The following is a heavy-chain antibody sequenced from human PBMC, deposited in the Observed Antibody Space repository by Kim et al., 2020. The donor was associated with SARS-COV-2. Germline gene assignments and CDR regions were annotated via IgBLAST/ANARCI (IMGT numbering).Heavy chain of an antibody. CDR3: AGRVITMVRGGTSYYYGMDV. V-gene: IGHV1-69*13. D-gene: IGHD3-10*01. J-gene: IGHJ6*02. CDR2: IIPIFGTA. Sequence: SVKVSCKASGGTFSSYAISWVRQAPGQVLELMGGIIPIFGTANYAQKIQGRVTITADESTSTAYMELSSLRSEDTAVYYCAGRVITMVRGGTSYYYGMDVWGQGTTVTVSS. CDR1: GGTFSSYA.